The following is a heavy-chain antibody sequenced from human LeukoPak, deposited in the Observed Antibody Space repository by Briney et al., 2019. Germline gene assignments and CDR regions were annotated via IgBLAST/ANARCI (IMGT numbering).Heavy chain of an antibody. D-gene: IGHD2-2*02. CDR1: GFTFSSYW. J-gene: IGHJ1*01. CDR2: IKQDGSEK. Sequence: GGSLRLSCAASGFTFSSYWMSWVRQAPGKGLEWVANIKQDGSEKYYVDSVKGRFTISRDSAKSSLYLQMNSLRAEDTAVYYCAREVYCSSTSCYTGYFQHWGEGTLVTVSS. CDR3: AREVYCSSTSCYTGYFQH. V-gene: IGHV3-7*01.